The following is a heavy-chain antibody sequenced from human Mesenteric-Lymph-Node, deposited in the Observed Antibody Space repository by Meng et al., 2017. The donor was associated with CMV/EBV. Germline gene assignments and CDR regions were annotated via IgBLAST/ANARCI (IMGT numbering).Heavy chain of an antibody. Sequence: GESLKISCAASGFIFSDYYMTWIRQAPGQGLEWLSSISLRRTTMYYADSVKGRFTISRDNAKNSLYLQMNSLRAEDTAVYYCASLSIVVIPAANYWGHGTLVTVSS. CDR2: ISLRRTTM. V-gene: IGHV3-11*04. CDR1: GFIFSDYY. J-gene: IGHJ4*01. CDR3: ASLSIVVIPAANY. D-gene: IGHD2-2*01.